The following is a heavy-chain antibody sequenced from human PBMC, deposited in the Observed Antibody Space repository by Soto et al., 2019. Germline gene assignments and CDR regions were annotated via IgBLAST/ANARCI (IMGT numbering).Heavy chain of an antibody. CDR1: GYSFTSYW. J-gene: IGHJ5*02. Sequence: GESLKISCKGSGYSFTSYWISWVRQMPGKGLEWMGRIDPSDSYTNYSPSFQGHVTISADKSISTAYLQWSSLKASDTAMYYCARNIVVVPEHNWFDPWGQGTLVTVSS. CDR2: IDPSDSYT. D-gene: IGHD2-2*01. V-gene: IGHV5-10-1*01. CDR3: ARNIVVVPEHNWFDP.